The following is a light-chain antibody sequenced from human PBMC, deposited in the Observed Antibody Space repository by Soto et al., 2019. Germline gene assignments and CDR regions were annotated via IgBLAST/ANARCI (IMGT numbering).Light chain of an antibody. J-gene: IGKJ5*01. CDR2: GAS. Sequence: EIVLTQSPATLSLSPGTRAILSCRASQSIRSGRLAWYQQKPGQAPRPLIYGASTRATGIPARFSGSGSGTEFTLTISSLQSEDFAVYYCQQYNNWPPITFGQGTRLEIK. CDR3: QQYNNWPPIT. CDR1: QSIRSGR. V-gene: IGKV3D-15*01.